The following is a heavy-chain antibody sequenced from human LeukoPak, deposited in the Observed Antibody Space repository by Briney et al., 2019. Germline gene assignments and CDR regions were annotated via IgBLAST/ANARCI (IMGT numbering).Heavy chain of an antibody. D-gene: IGHD4-23*01. CDR1: GGSISSYY. V-gene: IGHV4-4*09. Sequence: SGTLSLTCTVSGGSISSYYWSWIRQPPGKGLEWIGYIYTSGSTNYNPSLKSRVTISVDTSKNQFSLKLSSVTAADTAVYYCARRVAAGGYYYYMDVWGKGPRSPSP. J-gene: IGHJ6*03. CDR2: IYTSGST. CDR3: ARRVAAGGYYYYMDV.